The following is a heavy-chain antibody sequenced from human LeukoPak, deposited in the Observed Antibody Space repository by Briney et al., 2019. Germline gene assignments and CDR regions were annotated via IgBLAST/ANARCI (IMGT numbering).Heavy chain of an antibody. D-gene: IGHD6-13*01. CDR2: IYYSGST. CDR1: GVSISSYY. CDR3: ARTQSIAAAGIYAFDI. V-gene: IGHV4-59*01. J-gene: IGHJ3*02. Sequence: KAPETLSLTCTVPGVSISSYYWSWIRQPPRPGLEWIGSIYYSGSTNYNPSLKSRVTISVDTSKNQFSLKLSSVTAADTAVYYCARTQSIAAAGIYAFDIWGQGTMVTVSS.